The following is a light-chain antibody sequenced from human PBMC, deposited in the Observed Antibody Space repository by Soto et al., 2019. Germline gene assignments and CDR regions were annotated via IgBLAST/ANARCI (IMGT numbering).Light chain of an antibody. CDR2: AAS. CDR1: QGISSY. Sequence: AIRMTQPPSSFSASTGDRVTITCRASQGISSYLAWYQQKPGKAPELLIYAASTLQSGVPSRFSGSGSGTDFTLTISCLQSEDFATYYCQQYYSYPLTFGGGTKVDIK. V-gene: IGKV1-8*01. CDR3: QQYYSYPLT. J-gene: IGKJ4*01.